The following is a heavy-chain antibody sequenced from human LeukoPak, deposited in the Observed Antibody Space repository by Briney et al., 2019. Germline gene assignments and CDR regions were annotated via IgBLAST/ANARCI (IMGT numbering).Heavy chain of an antibody. CDR2: INPNSGGT. Sequence: ASVKVSCKASGYSFIGYYTHWVRQAPGQGLEWMGRINPNSGGTNYAQKFQGRVTMTRDTSISTAYMELSRLRSDDTAVYYCARGLRMIFGVGLTNFDAFDIWGQGTMVTVSS. D-gene: IGHD3-3*01. CDR3: ARGLRMIFGVGLTNFDAFDI. CDR1: GYSFIGYY. V-gene: IGHV1-2*06. J-gene: IGHJ3*02.